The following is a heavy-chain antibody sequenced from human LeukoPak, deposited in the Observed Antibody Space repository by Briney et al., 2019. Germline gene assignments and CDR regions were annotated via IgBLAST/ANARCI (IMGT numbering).Heavy chain of an antibody. CDR3: ARGRGSESYYNEFDF. V-gene: IGHV3-53*01. J-gene: IGHJ4*02. Sequence: GGSLRLSCAASGFIVSANYMIWVRQAPGKGLEWVSVIHTSGNAFYADSVKGRFTISRDLSKNTLYLQMNSLRAEDTAVYYCARGRGSESYYNEFDFWGQGTLVTVSS. CDR1: GFIVSANY. CDR2: IHTSGNA. D-gene: IGHD3-10*01.